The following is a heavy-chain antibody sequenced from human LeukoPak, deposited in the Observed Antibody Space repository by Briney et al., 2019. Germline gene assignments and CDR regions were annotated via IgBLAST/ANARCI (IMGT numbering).Heavy chain of an antibody. Sequence: GGSLRLSCEASGFTFSSYNMNWVRQAPGKGLEWVSSISSSSSYIYYADSVKGRFTISRDNAKNSLYLQMNSLRAEDTAVYYWGKDGPAVGINYGHGGQGTLVTVSS. D-gene: IGHD6-13*01. V-gene: IGHV3-21*04. CDR1: GFTFSSYN. CDR3: GKDGPAVGINYGH. CDR2: ISSSSSYI. J-gene: IGHJ4*02.